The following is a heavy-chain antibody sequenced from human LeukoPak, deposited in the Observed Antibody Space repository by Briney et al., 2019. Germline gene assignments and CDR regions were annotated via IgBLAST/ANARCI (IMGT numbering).Heavy chain of an antibody. CDR3: ARGQSDIVVVPAAMNHTFDY. D-gene: IGHD2-2*01. J-gene: IGHJ4*02. Sequence: PSETLSLTCTVSGGSISSGGYYWSWIRQHPGKGLEWIGYIYYSGSTYYNPSLKSRVTISVDTSKNQFSLKLSSVTAADTAVYYCARGQSDIVVVPAAMNHTFDYWGQGTLVTVSS. V-gene: IGHV4-31*03. CDR1: GGSISSGGYY. CDR2: IYYSGST.